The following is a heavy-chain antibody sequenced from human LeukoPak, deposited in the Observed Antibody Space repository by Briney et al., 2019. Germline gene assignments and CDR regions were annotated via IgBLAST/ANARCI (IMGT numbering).Heavy chain of an antibody. V-gene: IGHV3-9*03. J-gene: IGHJ6*03. Sequence: GGSLRLSCAASGFTFSSYWMSWVRQAPGKGLEWVSGISWNSGSIGYADSVKGRFTISRDNAKNSLYLQMNSLRAEDMALYYCAKDKGAVAGYYMDVWGKGTTVTVSS. CDR3: AKDKGAVAGYYMDV. CDR2: ISWNSGSI. CDR1: GFTFSSYW. D-gene: IGHD6-19*01.